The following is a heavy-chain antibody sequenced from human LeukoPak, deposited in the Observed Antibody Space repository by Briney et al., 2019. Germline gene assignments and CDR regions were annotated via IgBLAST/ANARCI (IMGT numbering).Heavy chain of an antibody. D-gene: IGHD6-6*01. J-gene: IGHJ3*01. V-gene: IGHV4-34*01. CDR1: GASFSGYY. CDR3: AKVYSSSSRDAFDV. Sequence: PSETLSLTCAVYGASFSGYYWSWLRQPPGKGLEWIGEINHSGSTNYNVSLESRVTISVDTSKNQFTLKLNSVTAADTAVYYCAKVYSSSSRDAFDVWGPGTMVTVSS. CDR2: INHSGST.